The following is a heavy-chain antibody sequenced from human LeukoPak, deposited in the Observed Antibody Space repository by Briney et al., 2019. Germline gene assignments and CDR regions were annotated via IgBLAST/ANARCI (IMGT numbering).Heavy chain of an antibody. J-gene: IGHJ4*02. CDR2: INPNSGGT. D-gene: IGHD1-26*01. CDR1: GYTFTSYG. V-gene: IGHV1-2*02. Sequence: ASVKVSCKASGYTFTSYGVSWVRQAPGQGLEWMGWINPNSGGTNYAQNFQGRVTMTRDTSISAAYMELSRLRSDDTAVYYCTRVYSGSLFDYWGQGTLVTVSS. CDR3: TRVYSGSLFDY.